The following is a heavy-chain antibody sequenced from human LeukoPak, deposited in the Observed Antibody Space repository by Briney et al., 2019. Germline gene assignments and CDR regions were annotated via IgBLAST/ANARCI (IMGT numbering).Heavy chain of an antibody. CDR3: ARGEEDTAASNWFDP. Sequence: EASVKVSCKASGYTFTSYYLHWVRQAPGQGLEWMGIINPSGGSTSYAQKFQGRVTMTRDMSTSTVYMELSSLRSKDTAVYYCARGEEDTAASNWFDPWGQGTLVTVSS. D-gene: IGHD5-18*01. V-gene: IGHV1-46*01. J-gene: IGHJ5*02. CDR1: GYTFTSYY. CDR2: INPSGGST.